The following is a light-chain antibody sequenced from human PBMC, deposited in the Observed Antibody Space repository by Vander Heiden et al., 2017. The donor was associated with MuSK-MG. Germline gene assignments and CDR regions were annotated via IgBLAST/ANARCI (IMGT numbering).Light chain of an antibody. CDR1: QSISSY. CDR2: SAS. V-gene: IGKV1-39*01. Sequence: DIPMTQSPSSLSASVGDRVTITCRASQSISSYLNWYQQKPGKAPKLLIYSASSLQSGVPSVCSGSRSGTAFSLNISNMQPVDFATCYCPQGDWTPLTFGGGTKVXIK. CDR3: PQGDWTPLT. J-gene: IGKJ4*01.